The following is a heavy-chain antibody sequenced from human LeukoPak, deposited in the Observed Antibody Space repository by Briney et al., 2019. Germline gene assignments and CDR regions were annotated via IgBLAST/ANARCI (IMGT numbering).Heavy chain of an antibody. CDR2: INPKSGGT. J-gene: IGHJ4*02. CDR1: GYTFTGYY. V-gene: IGHV1-2*02. CDR3: AREATIATAGTAGINFDY. Sequence: ASVKVSCKASGYTFTGYYIHWVRQAPGQGLEWMGWINPKSGGTNYAQKFQGRVTMTRDTSITTAYMELSRLRSDDTAVYYCAREATIATAGTAGINFDYWGQGTLVTVSS. D-gene: IGHD6-13*01.